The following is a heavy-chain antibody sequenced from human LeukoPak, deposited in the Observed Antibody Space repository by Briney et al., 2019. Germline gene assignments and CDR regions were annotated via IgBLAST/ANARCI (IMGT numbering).Heavy chain of an antibody. Sequence: PRGSLRLSCAASGFTFSSYAMSWVRQAPGKGLEWVSAISGSGGSTYYADSVKGRFTISRDNSKNTLYLQMNSLRAEDTAVYYCTRDLVGATSDFWGQGTLVTVSS. CDR3: TRDLVGATSDF. CDR1: GFTFSSYA. D-gene: IGHD1-26*01. J-gene: IGHJ4*02. V-gene: IGHV3-23*01. CDR2: ISGSGGST.